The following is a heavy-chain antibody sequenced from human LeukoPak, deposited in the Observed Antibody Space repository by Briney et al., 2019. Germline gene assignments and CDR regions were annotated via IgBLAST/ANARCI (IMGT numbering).Heavy chain of an antibody. CDR1: GGSFSSGSYY. J-gene: IGHJ4*02. D-gene: IGHD3-22*01. CDR3: ARHDLNYYDSSGYYFSSFDY. V-gene: IGHV4-61*01. Sequence: SETLSLTCTVSGGSFSSGSYYWSWIRQPPGKGLEWIGYIYYSGSTNYNPSLKSRVTISVDTSKNQFSLKLSSVTAADTAVYYCARHDLNYYDSSGYYFSSFDYWGQGTLVTASS. CDR2: IYYSGST.